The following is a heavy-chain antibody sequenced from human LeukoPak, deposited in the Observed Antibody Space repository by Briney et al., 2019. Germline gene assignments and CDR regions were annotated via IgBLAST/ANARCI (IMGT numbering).Heavy chain of an antibody. CDR1: GGSISSYY. D-gene: IGHD6-19*01. V-gene: IGHV4-38-2*02. Sequence: KASETLSLTCTVSGGSISSYYWSWTRQPPGKGLEWIGSIYHSGSTYYNPSLKSRVTISVDTSKNQFSLKLSSVTAADTAVYYCARDIPNSSGWYRGNYFDYWGQGTLVTVSS. CDR3: ARDIPNSSGWYRGNYFDY. CDR2: IYHSGST. J-gene: IGHJ4*02.